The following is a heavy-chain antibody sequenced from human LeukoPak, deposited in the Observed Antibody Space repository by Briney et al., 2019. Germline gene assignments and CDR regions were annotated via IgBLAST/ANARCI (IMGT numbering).Heavy chain of an antibody. CDR1: GGTFSSYA. V-gene: IGHV1-69*13. D-gene: IGHD5-18*01. Sequence: SVNVSCKASGGTFSSYAISWVRQAPGQGLEWMGGIIPIFGTANYAQKSQGRVTITADESTSTAYMELSSLRSEDTAVYYCASPEGGYSYGYVYWGQGTLVTVSS. J-gene: IGHJ4*02. CDR3: ASPEGGYSYGYVY. CDR2: IIPIFGTA.